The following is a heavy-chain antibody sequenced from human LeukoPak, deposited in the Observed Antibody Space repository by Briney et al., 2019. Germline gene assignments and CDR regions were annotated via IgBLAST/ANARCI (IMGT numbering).Heavy chain of an antibody. J-gene: IGHJ4*02. CDR1: GFTFSSYS. CDR3: ASRSSGYYYDY. D-gene: IGHD3-22*01. CDR2: ISSSSSYI. V-gene: IGHV3-21*01. Sequence: GGSLRLSCAASGFTFSSYSMSWVRQAPGKGLEWVSSISSSSSYIYYAGSVKGRFTISRDNAENSLYLQMNSLRAEDTAVYYCASRSSGYYYDYWGQGTLVTVSS.